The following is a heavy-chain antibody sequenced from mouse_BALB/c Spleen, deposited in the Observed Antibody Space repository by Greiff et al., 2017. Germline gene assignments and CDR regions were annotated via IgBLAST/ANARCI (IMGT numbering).Heavy chain of an antibody. D-gene: IGHD4-1*02. CDR2: ISYSGST. V-gene: IGHV3-8*02. CDR1: GDSITSGY. CDR3: ARSANWKYAMDD. Sequence: DVKLEESGPRLVKPSQTLSLTCFVTGDSITSGYWNWFRKFPGTKLEYMGYISYSGSTYYNPSPTSRIAITRDTSKYQYYLQLNSVTTEDTAPYYCARSANWKYAMDDWGQGTSVTVAS. J-gene: IGHJ4*01.